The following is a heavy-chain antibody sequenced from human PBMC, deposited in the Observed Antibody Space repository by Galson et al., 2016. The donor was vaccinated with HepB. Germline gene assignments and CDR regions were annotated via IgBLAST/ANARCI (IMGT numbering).Heavy chain of an antibody. CDR2: IFYSGSP. V-gene: IGHV4-30-4*08. CDR3: ARGGRFYFYGMDV. J-gene: IGHJ6*02. D-gene: IGHD3-16*01. Sequence: TLSLTCAVSGGSITSDNYYWGWIRQPPGKDLELIGYIFYSGSPYYNPSLKSRVSISADMSNKQFSLKLSSVSAADTAVYFCARGGRFYFYGMDVWGQGTTVTVSS. CDR1: GGSITSDNYY.